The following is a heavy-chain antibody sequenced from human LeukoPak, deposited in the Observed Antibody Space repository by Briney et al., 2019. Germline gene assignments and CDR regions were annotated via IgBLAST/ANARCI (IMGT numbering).Heavy chain of an antibody. CDR1: GYSFTSYW. V-gene: IGHV5-51*01. J-gene: IGHJ4*02. CDR2: IYPGDSNT. Sequence: GESLKISCKGSGYSFTSYWIGWVRQMPGKGLEWMGIIYPGDSNTRYSPSFQGQVTISADKSISTAFLQWSSLTASDTAMYYCARAPVDTAVVSYFDYWGQGTLVTVSS. CDR3: ARAPVDTAVVSYFDY. D-gene: IGHD5-18*01.